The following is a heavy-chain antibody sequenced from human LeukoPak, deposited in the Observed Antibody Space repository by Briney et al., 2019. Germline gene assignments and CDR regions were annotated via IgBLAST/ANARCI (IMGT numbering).Heavy chain of an antibody. D-gene: IGHD3-10*01. J-gene: IGHJ4*02. CDR2: IYYSGST. V-gene: IGHV4-59*01. Sequence: SETLSLTCTVSGGSISSYYWSWIRQPPGKGLEWIGYIYYSGSTNYNPSLKSRVTISVDTSKNQFSLKLSSVTAADTAVYYCARDVSLVGGFDYWGPGTLVTVSS. CDR3: ARDVSLVGGFDY. CDR1: GGSISSYY.